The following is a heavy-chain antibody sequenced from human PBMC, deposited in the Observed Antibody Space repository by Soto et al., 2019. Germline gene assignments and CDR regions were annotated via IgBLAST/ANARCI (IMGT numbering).Heavy chain of an antibody. CDR2: IYHSGST. CDR3: ATNSYYSLGV. Sequence: QVQLQESGPGLVKPSGTLSLTCAVSSGSISSAHWWNWVRQPPGKGLEWIGEIYHSGSTNYNPSLKSRVTVSVDNSINQFSLKLTSVTAADTAVYYCATNSYYSLGVWGQGTTVTVSS. J-gene: IGHJ6*02. CDR1: SGSISSAHW. V-gene: IGHV4-4*02.